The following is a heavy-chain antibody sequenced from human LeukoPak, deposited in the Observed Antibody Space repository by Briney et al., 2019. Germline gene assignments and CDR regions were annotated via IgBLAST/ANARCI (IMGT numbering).Heavy chain of an antibody. Sequence: ASVKVSCKASGGTFSSYAISWVRQAPGQGLEWMGRIIPILGIANYAQKFQGRVTITADKSTSTAYMELSSLRSEDTAVYYCARDGEMATIYFDYWGQGTLVTVSS. J-gene: IGHJ4*02. CDR3: ARDGEMATIYFDY. D-gene: IGHD5-24*01. CDR1: GGTFSSYA. CDR2: IIPILGIA. V-gene: IGHV1-69*04.